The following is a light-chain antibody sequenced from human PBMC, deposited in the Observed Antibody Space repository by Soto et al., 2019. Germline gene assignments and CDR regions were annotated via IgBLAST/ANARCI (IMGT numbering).Light chain of an antibody. Sequence: DIQMTQSPSTLSASVGDRVTITCRASQSISSWLAWYQQKPGKAPKLLIYKASSLESGVPSRFSGSGSGTEFTLTISSLQPDDFATYYCQQYKSYPCTFGQGTKVEIK. CDR1: QSISSW. CDR3: QQYKSYPCT. CDR2: KAS. J-gene: IGKJ1*01. V-gene: IGKV1-5*03.